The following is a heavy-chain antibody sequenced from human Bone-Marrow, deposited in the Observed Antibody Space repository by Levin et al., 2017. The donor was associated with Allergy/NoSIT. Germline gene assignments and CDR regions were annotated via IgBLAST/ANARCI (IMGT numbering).Heavy chain of an antibody. CDR2: IYHSGST. CDR1: GDSISNYY. J-gene: IGHJ4*02. Sequence: SETLSLTCTVSGDSISNYYWAWIRQPPGKGLEWTGYIYHSGSTNYNPSLKTRVTISVDTSKNEFSLNLRSVTAADTAVYYCARLSSVTMIGYFDDWGQGTLVTVSS. V-gene: IGHV4-59*01. D-gene: IGHD3-10*02. CDR3: ARLSSVTMIGYFDD.